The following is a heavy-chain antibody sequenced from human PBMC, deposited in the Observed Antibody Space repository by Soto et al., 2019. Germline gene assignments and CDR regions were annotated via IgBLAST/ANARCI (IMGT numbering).Heavy chain of an antibody. Sequence: EVQLLESGGGLVHPGGSLRLSCAASGFTFSSYSMSWVRQAPGKGLEWVSAIRGNSGYIYYADSVKGRFTITRDNSQNGLYLQMNSLRAEDTAVYYCPGINRIIAPTDHRPYWGQGTLVTVSS. CDR1: GFTFSSYS. CDR2: IRGNSGYI. J-gene: IGHJ4*02. D-gene: IGHD6-13*01. CDR3: PGINRIIAPTDHRPY. V-gene: IGHV3-23*01.